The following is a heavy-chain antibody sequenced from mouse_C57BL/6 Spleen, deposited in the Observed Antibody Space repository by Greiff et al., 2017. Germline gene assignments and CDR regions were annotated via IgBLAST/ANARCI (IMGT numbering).Heavy chain of an antibody. CDR1: GFTFSDYY. CDR2: ISNGGGST. J-gene: IGHJ4*01. CDR3: ARRDYYGSRYYAMDY. D-gene: IGHD1-1*01. Sequence: EVKVEESGGGLVQPGGSLKLSCAASGFTFSDYYMYWVRQTPEKRLEWVAYISNGGGSTYYPDTVKGRFTISRDNAKNTLYLQMSRLKSEDTAMYYCARRDYYGSRYYAMDYWGQGTSVTFSS. V-gene: IGHV5-12*01.